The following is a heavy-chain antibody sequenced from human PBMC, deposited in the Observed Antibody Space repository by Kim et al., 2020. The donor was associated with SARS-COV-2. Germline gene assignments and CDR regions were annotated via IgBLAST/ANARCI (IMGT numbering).Heavy chain of an antibody. Sequence: GGSLRLSCAASGFTFSDYYMDWVRQAPGKGLEWVGRIRNKANSYTTEYAASANGRFTISRDDSKLYLQMSSLKSEDTAMYYCARARAGPVGGGMDVWGQGTTVTVSS. D-gene: IGHD2-15*01. J-gene: IGHJ6*02. CDR3: ARARAGPVGGGMDV. CDR1: GFTFSDYY. V-gene: IGHV3-72*01. CDR2: IRNKANSYTT.